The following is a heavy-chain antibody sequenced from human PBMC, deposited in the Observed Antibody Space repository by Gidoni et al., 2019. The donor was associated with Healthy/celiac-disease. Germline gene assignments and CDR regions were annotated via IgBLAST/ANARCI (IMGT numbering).Heavy chain of an antibody. CDR3: ASTYGDYVQTNYYGMDV. CDR2: INHSGST. J-gene: IGHJ6*01. Sequence: QVQLQQWGAGLLKPSETLSLTCAVYGGSFSGYYWSWIRQPPGKGLEWIGEINHSGSTNYNPALKSRVNISVDTSKNQFPLKLSSVTAAETAVYYCASTYGDYVQTNYYGMDVWGQGTTVTVSS. CDR1: GGSFSGYY. V-gene: IGHV4-34*01. D-gene: IGHD4-17*01.